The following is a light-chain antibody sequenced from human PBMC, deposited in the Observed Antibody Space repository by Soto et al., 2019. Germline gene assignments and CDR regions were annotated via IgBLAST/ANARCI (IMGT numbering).Light chain of an antibody. CDR1: SSDVGGYNY. CDR2: EVS. J-gene: IGLJ2*01. V-gene: IGLV2-8*01. CDR3: SSYGGSNNVL. Sequence: QSALTQPPSASGSPGQSVTISCTGTSSDVGGYNYVSWYQQYPGKAPTLMIYEVSKRPSGVPDRFSGSKSGNTASLTVSGLQAEDEADYYFSSYGGSNNVLFVGGTKLTVL.